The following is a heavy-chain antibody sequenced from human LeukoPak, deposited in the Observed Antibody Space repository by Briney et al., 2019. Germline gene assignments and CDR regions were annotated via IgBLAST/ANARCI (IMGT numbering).Heavy chain of an antibody. J-gene: IGHJ4*02. CDR3: ARDMFKYYYDSSGYPDY. D-gene: IGHD3-22*01. Sequence: ASVKVSCKASGYTFTSYGISWVRQAPGQGLEWMGWISAYNGNTNYAQKLQGRVTMTTDTSTSTAYMEPRSLRSDDTAVYYCARDMFKYYYDSSGYPDYWGQGTLVTVSS. V-gene: IGHV1-18*01. CDR2: ISAYNGNT. CDR1: GYTFTSYG.